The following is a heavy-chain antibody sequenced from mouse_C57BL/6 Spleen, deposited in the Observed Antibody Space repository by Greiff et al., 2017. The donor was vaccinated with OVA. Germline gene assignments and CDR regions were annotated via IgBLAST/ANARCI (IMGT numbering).Heavy chain of an antibody. Sequence: EVQLVESGPELVKPGASVKIPCKASGYTFTDYNMDWVKQSHGKSLEWIGDINPNNGGTIYNQKFKGKATLTVDKSSSTAYMELRSLTSKDTAVYYCARGNFFREYYFDYWGQGTTLTVSS. CDR2: INPNNGGT. CDR3: ARGNFFREYYFDY. V-gene: IGHV1-18*01. CDR1: GYTFTDYN. D-gene: IGHD2-1*01. J-gene: IGHJ2*01.